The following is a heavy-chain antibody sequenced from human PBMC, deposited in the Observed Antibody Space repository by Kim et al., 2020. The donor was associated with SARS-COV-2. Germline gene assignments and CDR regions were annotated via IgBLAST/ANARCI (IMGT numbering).Heavy chain of an antibody. V-gene: IGHV3-53*01. D-gene: IGHD3-22*01. Sequence: YYADSVKGRFTISRDNSKNTLYLQMNSLRAEDTAVYYCARETGSGYYLDYWGQGTLVTVSP. CDR3: ARETGSGYYLDY. J-gene: IGHJ4*02.